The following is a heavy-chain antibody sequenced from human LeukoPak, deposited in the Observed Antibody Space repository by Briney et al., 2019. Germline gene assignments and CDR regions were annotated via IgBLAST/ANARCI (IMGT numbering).Heavy chain of an antibody. CDR2: ITASAAST. D-gene: IGHD6-13*01. J-gene: IGHJ4*02. CDR1: GFTFSSYA. CDR3: AKDRRGPAAGTWYFES. Sequence: GGSLRLSCAASGFTFSSYAMSWVRQAPGKGLEWVSAITASAASTYYADSVKGRFTISRDNSKNTLYLHMNSLRAEDTAIYYCAKDRRGPAAGTWYFESWGQGNLVTVSS. V-gene: IGHV3-23*01.